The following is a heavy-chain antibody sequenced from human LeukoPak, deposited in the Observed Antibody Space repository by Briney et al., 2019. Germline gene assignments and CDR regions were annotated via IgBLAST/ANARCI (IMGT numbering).Heavy chain of an antibody. CDR3: ARGTTMGASAR. V-gene: IGHV4-4*02. J-gene: IGHJ4*02. CDR2: IYHSGSP. Sequence: SGTLSLTCTVSGGSISSSNWWIWVRQPPGKGLEWIGEIYHSGSPNYNPSLKSRVTISVDTSKNQFSLKLSSVTAADTAVYYCARGTTMGASARWGQGTLVTVSS. D-gene: IGHD1-26*01. CDR1: GGSISSSNW.